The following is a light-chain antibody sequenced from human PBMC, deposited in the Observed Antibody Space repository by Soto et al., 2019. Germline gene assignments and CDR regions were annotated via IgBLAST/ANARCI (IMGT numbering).Light chain of an antibody. V-gene: IGKV3-11*01. Sequence: EIVLTQSPATLSLSPGERATLSCRASQSVSSYLAWYQQKPGQAPRLLIYDASNRATGIPARFSGSGSGTDFTLTISSLEPEDFAVYYCRAVTFGPGTKVDIK. J-gene: IGKJ3*01. CDR3: RAVT. CDR1: QSVSSY. CDR2: DAS.